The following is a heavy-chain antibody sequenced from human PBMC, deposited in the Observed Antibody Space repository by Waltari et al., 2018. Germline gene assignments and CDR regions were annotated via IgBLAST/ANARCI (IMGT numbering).Heavy chain of an antibody. V-gene: IGHV4-59*01. D-gene: IGHD2-2*01. Sequence: QVQLQESGPGLVKPSETLSLTCTVSGGSISSYYWSWIRQPPGKGLEWIGYIYYSGSTNYTPSLKSRVTISVDTSKNQFSLKLSSVTAADTAVYYCARYGNHCSSTSCYPRGFDYWGQGTLVTVSS. CDR1: GGSISSYY. J-gene: IGHJ4*02. CDR2: IYYSGST. CDR3: ARYGNHCSSTSCYPRGFDY.